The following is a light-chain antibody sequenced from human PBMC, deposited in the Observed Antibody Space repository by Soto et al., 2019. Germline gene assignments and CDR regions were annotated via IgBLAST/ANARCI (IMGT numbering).Light chain of an antibody. Sequence: QSVLTQPRSVSRSPGQSVTLSCTGTSSDVGGYNYVSWYQQHPGKAPKLMIYDVSKRPSGVPDRFSGSKSGNTASLTISGLQAEDEADYYCCAYAGSYTYVFGTGNKLTV. CDR2: DVS. J-gene: IGLJ1*01. CDR1: SSDVGGYNY. CDR3: CAYAGSYTYV. V-gene: IGLV2-11*01.